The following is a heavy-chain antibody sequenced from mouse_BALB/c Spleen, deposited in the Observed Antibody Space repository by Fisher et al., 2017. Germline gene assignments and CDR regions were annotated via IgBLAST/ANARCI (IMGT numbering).Heavy chain of an antibody. CDR3: ARQRDESAMDY. V-gene: IGHV5-12*03. Sequence: RFTISRDNAKNTLYLEMSSLRSEDTAMYYCARQRDESAMDYWGQGTSVTVS. J-gene: IGHJ4*01.